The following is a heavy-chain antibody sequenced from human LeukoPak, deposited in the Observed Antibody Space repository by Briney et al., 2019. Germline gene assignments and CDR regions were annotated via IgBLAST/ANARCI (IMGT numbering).Heavy chain of an antibody. J-gene: IGHJ5*02. Sequence: GGSLRLSCAASGFTFSTFAMSWVRQAPGKGLEWVSAPSGSGGGTYYADSVKGRLTISRDNSKNTLCLQMSSLRAEDTAVYYCAKAFSAYENWPPNWFDPWGQGTLVTVSS. CDR3: AKAFSAYENWPPNWFDP. V-gene: IGHV3-23*01. CDR1: GFTFSTFA. D-gene: IGHD1-1*01. CDR2: PSGSGGGT.